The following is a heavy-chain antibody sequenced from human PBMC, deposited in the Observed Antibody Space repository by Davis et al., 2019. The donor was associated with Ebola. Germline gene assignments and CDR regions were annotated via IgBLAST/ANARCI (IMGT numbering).Heavy chain of an antibody. Sequence: GGSLRLSCAASGFTFSSYAMSWVRQAPGKGLEWVSAISGSGGSTYYADSVKGRFTISRDNSKNTLYLQMNSLRAEDTAVYYCAKDLQGRWLADCFDYWGQGTLVTVSS. CDR3: AKDLQGRWLADCFDY. D-gene: IGHD6-19*01. V-gene: IGHV3-23*01. J-gene: IGHJ4*02. CDR1: GFTFSSYA. CDR2: ISGSGGST.